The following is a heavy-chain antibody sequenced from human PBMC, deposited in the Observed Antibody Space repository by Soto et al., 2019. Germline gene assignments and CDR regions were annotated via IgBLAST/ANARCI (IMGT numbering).Heavy chain of an antibody. CDR2: IYHSGTT. D-gene: IGHD3-3*01. V-gene: IGHV4-38-2*02. CDR3: AREGDYYDSFDY. CDR1: GYSIRSGYY. Sequence: PWETLSLTGAVSGYSIRSGYYWGWLRQRPGKGLDWIGSIYHSGTTYYNPSLKSRVTISVDTFKNQFSLNVSSVTAADTAVYYCAREGDYYDSFDYWGQGTLVTVSS. J-gene: IGHJ4*02.